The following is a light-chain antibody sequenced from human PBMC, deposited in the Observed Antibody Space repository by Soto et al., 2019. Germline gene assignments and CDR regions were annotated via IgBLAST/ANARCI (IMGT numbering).Light chain of an antibody. CDR1: RDIDNS. Sequence: DIQVTQSPPSLSASVGDRVTITCRASRDIDNSLAWYQQVPGKAPKLLIYAASTLQSGVPSRFRGSGSGTYFILTLTSLQPEDVATYYCQKYNRAPWIFGQGTKVEV. V-gene: IGKV1-27*01. CDR3: QKYNRAPWI. J-gene: IGKJ1*01. CDR2: AAS.